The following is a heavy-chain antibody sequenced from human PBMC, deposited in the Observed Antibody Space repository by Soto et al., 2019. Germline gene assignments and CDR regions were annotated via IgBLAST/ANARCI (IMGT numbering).Heavy chain of an antibody. CDR1: GYTFTSYG. CDR3: ARDLYCSGGSCYEARWFDP. CDR2: ISAYNGNT. J-gene: IGHJ5*02. V-gene: IGHV1-18*04. Sequence: ASVKVSCKASGYTFTSYGISWVRQAPGQGLEWMGWISAYNGNTNYAQKLQGRVTMTTDTSTSTAYMELRSLRSDDTAVYYCARDLYCSGGSCYEARWFDPWGQGTLVTVS. D-gene: IGHD2-15*01.